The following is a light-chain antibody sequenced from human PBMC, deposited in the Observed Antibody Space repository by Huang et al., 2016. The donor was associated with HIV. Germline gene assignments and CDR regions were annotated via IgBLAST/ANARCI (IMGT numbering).Light chain of an antibody. J-gene: IGKJ3*01. Sequence: DIVMTQSPDSLAVSLGERATINCKSNQTILHDSDSRNDLAWYQQKPGQPPKLLIHWASIRKSGVPDRFIGSGSGTDFTLTISSLQAEDVAVYYCQQYYSSPFTFGPGTNVDI. V-gene: IGKV4-1*01. CDR1: QTILHDSDSRND. CDR3: QQYYSSPFT. CDR2: WAS.